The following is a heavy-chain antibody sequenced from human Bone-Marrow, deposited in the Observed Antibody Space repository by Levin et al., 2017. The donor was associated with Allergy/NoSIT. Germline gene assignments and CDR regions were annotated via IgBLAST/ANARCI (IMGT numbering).Heavy chain of an antibody. D-gene: IGHD4-17*01. Sequence: GESLKISCSASGFNFSSYWMHWVRQAPGKGLVRVSRINRDGSSTSYADSVKGRFTISRDNAKNTLYLHMNSLRAEDTSVYYCARDRVTTNWYFDLWSRGTLVTVSS. V-gene: IGHV3-74*01. CDR2: INRDGSST. CDR3: ARDRVTTNWYFDL. J-gene: IGHJ2*01. CDR1: GFNFSSYW.